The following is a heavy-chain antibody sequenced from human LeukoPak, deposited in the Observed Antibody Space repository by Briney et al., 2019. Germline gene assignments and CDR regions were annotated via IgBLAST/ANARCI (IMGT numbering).Heavy chain of an antibody. CDR3: AKGGYDFWSGYYTTT. CDR1: GFTFSSYG. J-gene: IGHJ4*02. V-gene: IGHV3-30*18. CDR2: ISYDGSNK. Sequence: GGSLRLSCAASGFTFSSYGMHWVRQAPGKGLEWVAVISYDGSNKYYADSVKGRFTISRDNSKNTLYLQMNSLRAEDTAVYYCAKGGYDFWSGYYTTTWGQGTLVTVSS. D-gene: IGHD3-3*01.